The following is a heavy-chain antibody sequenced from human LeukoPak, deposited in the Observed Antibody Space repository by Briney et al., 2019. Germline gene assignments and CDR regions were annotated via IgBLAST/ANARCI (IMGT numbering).Heavy chain of an antibody. CDR3: ARASYSSSWYALVKGFDP. Sequence: ASVKVSCKASGYTFTSYDINWVRQATGQGLEWMGWMNPNSGNTGYAQKFQGRVTMTRNTSISTAYMELSSLRSEDTAVYYCARASYSSSWYALVKGFDPWGQGTLVTVSS. D-gene: IGHD6-13*01. J-gene: IGHJ5*02. CDR2: MNPNSGNT. CDR1: GYTFTSYD. V-gene: IGHV1-8*01.